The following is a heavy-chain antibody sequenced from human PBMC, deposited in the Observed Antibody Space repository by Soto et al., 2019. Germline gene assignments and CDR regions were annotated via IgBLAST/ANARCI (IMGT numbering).Heavy chain of an antibody. J-gene: IGHJ4*02. CDR1: GGSISSGSSY. CDR2: IYYLGNT. CDR3: ARHSVVAATVDY. V-gene: IGHV4-39*01. Sequence: PSETLSLTCTVSGGSISSGSSYWGWIRQPPGKGLEWIGSIYYLGNTYYNPSLGGRVSISVDTSKNQFSLKLNSVTAADPAVFYCARHSVVAATVDYWGQGTLVTVSS. D-gene: IGHD2-15*01.